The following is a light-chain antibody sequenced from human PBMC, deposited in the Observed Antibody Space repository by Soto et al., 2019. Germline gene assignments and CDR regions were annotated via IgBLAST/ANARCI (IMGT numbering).Light chain of an antibody. CDR3: QQFIVYPLT. Sequence: DIQLTQSPSFLSASVGDRVTITCRASQGISDSLAWYQQKPGKAPNLLIYDAATLQSGVPSRFSGSTSETEFTLTISSLQPEDFATYYCQQFIVYPLTFGGGTKVGIK. CDR1: QGISDS. CDR2: DAA. V-gene: IGKV1-9*01. J-gene: IGKJ4*01.